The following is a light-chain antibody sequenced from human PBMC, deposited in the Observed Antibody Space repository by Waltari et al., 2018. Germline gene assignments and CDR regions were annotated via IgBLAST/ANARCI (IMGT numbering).Light chain of an antibody. CDR2: EDS. Sequence: QSVLTPPPSVSAAPGQRVTISCPGGHSNLRNNYVSWYRQFPGTAPKLLIYEDSERPSGVPGRFSGSKSGTSATLDITGLQAGDEADYYCGTWDSSLSGAVFGGGTHLTVL. CDR3: GTWDSSLSGAV. CDR1: HSNLRNNY. V-gene: IGLV1-51*02. J-gene: IGLJ7*01.